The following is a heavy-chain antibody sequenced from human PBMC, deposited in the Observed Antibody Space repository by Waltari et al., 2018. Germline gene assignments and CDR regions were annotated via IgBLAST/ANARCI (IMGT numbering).Heavy chain of an antibody. CDR3: ARAEQQLVPYWYFDL. CDR1: GGSISSYY. Sequence: QVQLQESGPGLVKPSETLSLTCTVSGGSISSYYWRWIRQPPGKGLEWIGYIYTSGSTNYNPSLKSRVTISVDTSKNQFSLKLSSVTAADTAVYYCARAEQQLVPYWYFDLWGRGTLVTVSS. J-gene: IGHJ2*01. V-gene: IGHV4-4*09. CDR2: IYTSGST. D-gene: IGHD6-13*01.